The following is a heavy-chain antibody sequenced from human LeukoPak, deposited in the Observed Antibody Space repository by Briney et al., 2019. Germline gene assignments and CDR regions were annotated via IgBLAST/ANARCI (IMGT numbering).Heavy chain of an antibody. D-gene: IGHD2-2*01. CDR2: INAYKGNT. J-gene: IGHJ6*03. Sequence: ASVKVSCKASGYTFTSYGISWVRQAPGQGLEWMGWINAYKGNTNYAQKLQGRDTMTTDTSTSTAYMELRSLRSDDTALYYCARVGEPYCSSTSCYYYYYMDVWGKGTTVTVSS. CDR1: GYTFTSYG. V-gene: IGHV1-18*01. CDR3: ARVGEPYCSSTSCYYYYYMDV.